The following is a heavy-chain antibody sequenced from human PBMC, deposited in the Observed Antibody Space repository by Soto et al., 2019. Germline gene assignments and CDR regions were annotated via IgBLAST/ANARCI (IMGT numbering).Heavy chain of an antibody. Sequence: ASVKVSCKASGYTFTSYGISWVRQAPGQGLEWMGWISAYNGNTNYAQKLQGRVTMTTDTSTSTAYMELRSLRSDDTAVYYCARDQDYGSGSYYNYYYYYGMDVWGQGTTVTVSS. D-gene: IGHD3-10*01. J-gene: IGHJ6*02. CDR3: ARDQDYGSGSYYNYYYYYGMDV. CDR1: GYTFTSYG. V-gene: IGHV1-18*01. CDR2: ISAYNGNT.